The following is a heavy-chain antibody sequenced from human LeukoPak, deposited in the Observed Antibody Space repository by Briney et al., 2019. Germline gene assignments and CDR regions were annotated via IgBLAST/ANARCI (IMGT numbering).Heavy chain of an antibody. Sequence: GGSLRLSCAASGFTFSNYSMNWVRQAPGKGLEWVSYISSRSRTIYDADSVKGRFTISRDNAKNSLYLQMNSLRAEDTAVYYCARATYYYDSSGYYYLVYWGQGTLVTVSS. J-gene: IGHJ4*02. D-gene: IGHD3-22*01. CDR2: ISSRSRTI. V-gene: IGHV3-48*01. CDR1: GFTFSNYS. CDR3: ARATYYYDSSGYYYLVY.